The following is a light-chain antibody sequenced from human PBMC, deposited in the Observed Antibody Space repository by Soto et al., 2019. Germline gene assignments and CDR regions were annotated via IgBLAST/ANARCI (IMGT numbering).Light chain of an antibody. CDR2: QDS. CDR1: KLGDKY. J-gene: IGLJ1*01. V-gene: IGLV3-1*01. Sequence: YELTQPPSVSVSPGQTASITCSGDKLGDKYACWYQQKPGQSPVLLIYQDSKRPSGIPERFSGSNSGNTATLTISGTQAMDEADYYCQAWDSSTLYVFGTGTKLTVL. CDR3: QAWDSSTLYV.